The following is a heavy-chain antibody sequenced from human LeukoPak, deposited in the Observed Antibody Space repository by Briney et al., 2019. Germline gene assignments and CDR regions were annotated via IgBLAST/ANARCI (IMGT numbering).Heavy chain of an antibody. Sequence: SETLSLTCTVSGGSISSGSYYWSWIRQPAGKGLEWIGRIYTSGSTNYNPSLKSRVTMSLDTSKNQFSLKLSSVTAADTAVYYCARDTGYYGSGGFDYWGQGTLVTVSS. CDR1: GGSISSGSYY. J-gene: IGHJ4*02. CDR3: ARDTGYYGSGGFDY. D-gene: IGHD3-10*01. V-gene: IGHV4-61*02. CDR2: IYTSGST.